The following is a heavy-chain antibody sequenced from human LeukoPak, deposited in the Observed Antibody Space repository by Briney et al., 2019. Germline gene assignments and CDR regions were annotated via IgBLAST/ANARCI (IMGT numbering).Heavy chain of an antibody. V-gene: IGHV4-59*12. CDR2: IYNSGST. J-gene: IGHJ4*02. Sequence: PSETLSLTCSVSGDSISIYYWSWIRQPPGKGLEWIGYIYNSGSTNYNPSLKSRVTISVDTSKNQFSLKLSSVTAADTAVYYCARETTLMGYASGLGFNYWGQGTLVTVSS. CDR3: ARETTLMGYASGLGFNY. D-gene: IGHD6-19*01. CDR1: GDSISIYY.